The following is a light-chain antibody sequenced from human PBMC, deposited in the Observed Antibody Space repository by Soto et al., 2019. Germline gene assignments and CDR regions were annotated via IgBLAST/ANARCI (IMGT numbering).Light chain of an antibody. CDR3: SSYTSSSTRV. Sequence: QSALTQPACVSGSPGQSSTISCTGTSSDVGGYNYVSWYQQHPGKAPKLMIFDVSNRPSGVSNRFSGSKSGNTASLTISGLQAEDEADYYCSSYTSSSTRVFGTGTKLTVL. J-gene: IGLJ1*01. CDR2: DVS. CDR1: SSDVGGYNY. V-gene: IGLV2-14*01.